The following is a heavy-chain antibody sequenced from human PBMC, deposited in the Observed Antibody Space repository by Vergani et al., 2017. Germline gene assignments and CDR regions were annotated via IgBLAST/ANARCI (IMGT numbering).Heavy chain of an antibody. CDR2: VSAYNGNT. J-gene: IGHJ5*02. CDR1: GYTFTSYG. CDR3: VRVWGEAAAEFFRSLFFSLGNFWFDP. Sequence: QVQLVQSGAEVKKPGASVKVSCKASGYTFTSYGISWVRQAPGQGLEWMGWVSAYNGNTNYAQKLQGRVTMTTETSTSTAYMELRSLRSEDTAVYYCVRVWGEAAAEFFRSLFFSLGNFWFDPWGQGTLVTVSS. D-gene: IGHD6-13*01. V-gene: IGHV1-18*01.